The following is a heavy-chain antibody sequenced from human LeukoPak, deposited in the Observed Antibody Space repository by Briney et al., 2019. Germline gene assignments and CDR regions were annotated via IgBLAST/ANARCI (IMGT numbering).Heavy chain of an antibody. J-gene: IGHJ4*02. V-gene: IGHV3-48*02. D-gene: IGHD5-18*01. Sequence: GGSLRLSCAASGFTFSSYTMNWVRQAPGRGLEWVSTVSGSCNIHYSDSVKGRFTISRDNARNSLYLQRNSLRDEDTAVYYCARDGLHTAHFDYWGQGTLVTVSS. CDR3: ARDGLHTAHFDY. CDR1: GFTFSSYT. CDR2: VSGSCNI.